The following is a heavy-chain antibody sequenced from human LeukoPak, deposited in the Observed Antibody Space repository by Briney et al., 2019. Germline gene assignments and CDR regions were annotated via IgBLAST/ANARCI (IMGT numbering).Heavy chain of an antibody. Sequence: PSETLSLTCAVSGGSISSTDWWSWVRQPPGKGLEWIGEVYHSGSTNYNPSLNSRVTMSVDKSKNQFSLKLSSVTAADTAVYYCARGPGTALVRGGLYWGLGTLVTVS. J-gene: IGHJ4*02. CDR3: ARGPGTALVRGGLY. D-gene: IGHD5-18*01. CDR1: GGSISSTDW. V-gene: IGHV4-4*02. CDR2: VYHSGST.